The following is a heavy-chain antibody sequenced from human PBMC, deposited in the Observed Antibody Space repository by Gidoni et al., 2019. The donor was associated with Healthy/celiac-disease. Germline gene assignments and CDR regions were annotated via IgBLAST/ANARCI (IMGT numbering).Heavy chain of an antibody. Sequence: QVQLQQWGAGLLKPSDTLSLTCAVYGGSFSGSYWSWIRQPPGKGLDWIGEINHSGSTNYNPSLKSRVTISVDTSKNQFSLKLSSVTAADTAVYYCARVWEKRIAARPGTLDYWGQGTLVTVSS. CDR1: GGSFSGSY. CDR3: ARVWEKRIAARPGTLDY. J-gene: IGHJ4*02. V-gene: IGHV4-34*01. CDR2: INHSGST. D-gene: IGHD6-6*01.